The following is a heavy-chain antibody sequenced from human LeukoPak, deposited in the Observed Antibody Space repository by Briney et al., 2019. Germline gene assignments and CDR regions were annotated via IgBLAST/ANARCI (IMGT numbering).Heavy chain of an antibody. CDR1: GGSISSSSYY. Sequence: PSETLSLTCTVSGGSISSSSYYWGWIRQPPGKGLEWIGSIYYSRSTYYNPSLKSRVTISVDTSKNQFSLKLSSVTAADTAVYYCARGYGGWYMAYWFDPWGQGTLVTVSS. V-gene: IGHV4-39*01. D-gene: IGHD6-19*01. CDR3: ARGYGGWYMAYWFDP. J-gene: IGHJ5*02. CDR2: IYYSRST.